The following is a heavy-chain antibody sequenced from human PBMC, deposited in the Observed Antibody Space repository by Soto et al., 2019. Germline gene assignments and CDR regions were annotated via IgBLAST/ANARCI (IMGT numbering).Heavy chain of an antibody. J-gene: IGHJ5*02. CDR3: ARVASGSYDWFDP. D-gene: IGHD1-26*01. CDR1: KFSFSGYW. CDR2: INPDGSRT. Sequence: EMQLVESGGDLVQPGGSLRLSCAASKFSFSGYWLHWVRRPPGKGLMWVSRINPDGSRTTYADSVKGRFTISRDNAKNTLFLQMNSLRAEDTAVYYCARVASGSYDWFDPWGQGTLVTVSS. V-gene: IGHV3-74*01.